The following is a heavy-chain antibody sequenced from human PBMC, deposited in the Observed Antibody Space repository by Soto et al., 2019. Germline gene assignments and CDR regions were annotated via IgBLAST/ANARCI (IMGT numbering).Heavy chain of an antibody. V-gene: IGHV4-34*01. D-gene: IGHD2-2*01. Sequence: SDTLSLTCAVYGGSFSGYYWSWIRQPPGKGLEWIGEINHSGSTNYNPSLKSRVTISVDTSKNQFSLKLSSVTAADTAVYYCARGLIYCSSTSCRKNWFDPWGQGTLVTVSS. J-gene: IGHJ5*02. CDR1: GGSFSGYY. CDR3: ARGLIYCSSTSCRKNWFDP. CDR2: INHSGST.